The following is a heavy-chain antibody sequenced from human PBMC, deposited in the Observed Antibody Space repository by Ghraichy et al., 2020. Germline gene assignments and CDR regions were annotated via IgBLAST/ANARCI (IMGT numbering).Heavy chain of an antibody. CDR3: ATLNSAAHDY. V-gene: IGHV4-61*01. CDR1: GGSVSSGSYY. Sequence: SETLSLTCTVSGGSVSSGSYYWSWIRQPPGKGLEWIGYIYYSGSTNYNPSLKSRITISLDTSKNQFSLKLTSVTAADTAVYYCATLNSAAHDYWGQGTLVTVSS. CDR2: IYYSGST. J-gene: IGHJ4*02. D-gene: IGHD1/OR15-1a*01.